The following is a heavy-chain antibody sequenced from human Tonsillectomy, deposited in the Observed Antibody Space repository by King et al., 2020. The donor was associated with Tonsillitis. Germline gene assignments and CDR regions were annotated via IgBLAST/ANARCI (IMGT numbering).Heavy chain of an antibody. J-gene: IGHJ3*02. Sequence: VQLVQSGGGLVQPGRSLRLSCAASGFTFDDYAMHWVRQAPGKGLEWVSGISWNSGSIGCADSVKGRFTISRDNAKNSLYLQMNSLRAEDTALYYCAKDLGITMIVGAFDIWGQGTMVTVSS. CDR3: AKDLGITMIVGAFDI. V-gene: IGHV3-9*01. D-gene: IGHD3-22*01. CDR2: ISWNSGSI. CDR1: GFTFDDYA.